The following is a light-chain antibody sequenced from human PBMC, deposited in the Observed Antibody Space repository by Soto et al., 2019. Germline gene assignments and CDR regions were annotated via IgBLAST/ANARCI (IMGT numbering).Light chain of an antibody. CDR2: GNN. CDR1: SSNIGAGYE. CDR3: KSYDSSLSALYV. J-gene: IGLJ1*01. V-gene: IGLV1-40*01. Sequence: QAVVTQPPSVSGAPGQRVTISCTGSSSNIGAGYEVHWYQQLPGTAPKLLIYGNNNRPSGVPDRFSGSKSGTSASLAITGLQAEDEADYYCKSYDSSLSALYVFGTGTKLTVL.